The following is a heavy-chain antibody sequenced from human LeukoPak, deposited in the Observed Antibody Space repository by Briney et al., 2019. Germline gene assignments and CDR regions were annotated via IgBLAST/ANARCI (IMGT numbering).Heavy chain of an antibody. J-gene: IGHJ4*02. CDR2: ISSDGDAT. V-gene: IGHV3-64*01. D-gene: IGHD2-2*02. Sequence: GGSLRLSCAASGFTFNSYATQWVRQAPGEGLEYVSGISSDGDATYYANSVKERFIISRDNSRNMLYLQMGSLRAEDMAVYYCARADCSSSSCYTVAYWGQGTLVTVSS. CDR1: GFTFNSYA. CDR3: ARADCSSSSCYTVAY.